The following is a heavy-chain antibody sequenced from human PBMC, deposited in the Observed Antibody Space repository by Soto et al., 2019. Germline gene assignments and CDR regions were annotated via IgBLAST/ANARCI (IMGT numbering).Heavy chain of an antibody. D-gene: IGHD5-12*01. J-gene: IGHJ4*02. CDR2: IYWDEDK. V-gene: IGHV2-5*02. CDR1: GFSLSTRGVA. Sequence: QITLKESGPTLVKPTQTLTLTCTFSGFSLSTRGVAVGWFRQPPGKALERLALIYWDEDKWYSPGLKSRLTITSDTSKNQVVLTMTNTDTVDTATYYCAHRPRGYAYYFDYWGQGTVVTVSS. CDR3: AHRPRGYAYYFDY.